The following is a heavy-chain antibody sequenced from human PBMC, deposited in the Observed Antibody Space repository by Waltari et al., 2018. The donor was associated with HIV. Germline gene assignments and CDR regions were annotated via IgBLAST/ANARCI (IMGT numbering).Heavy chain of an antibody. Sequence: QVQLQESGPGLVKPSETLSLTCTVSGYSISSGYYWGWIRQPPGKGLEWIGSIYHGGSTYYNPSLKSRVTISVDTSKNQFSLKLSSVTAADTAVYYCARARGDPPGSLWYFQHWGQGSLVTVSS. CDR2: IYHGGST. CDR1: GYSISSGYY. CDR3: ARARGDPPGSLWYFQH. J-gene: IGHJ1*01. V-gene: IGHV4-38-2*02. D-gene: IGHD2-21*01.